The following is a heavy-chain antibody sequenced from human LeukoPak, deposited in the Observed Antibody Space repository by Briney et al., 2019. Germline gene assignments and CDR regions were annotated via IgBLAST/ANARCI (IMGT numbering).Heavy chain of an antibody. J-gene: IGHJ4*02. CDR3: ARDKLPGYSSSWDAHIFDY. V-gene: IGHV3-74*01. D-gene: IGHD6-13*01. CDR2: INSDESRT. CDR1: GFTLKSNW. Sequence: PGGSLRLSCVASGFTLKSNWMHWVRQAPGKGLVWVPRINSDESRTTYADSVKGRFTISRDNAKNTLYLQMNSLRVEDTAVYYCARDKLPGYSSSWDAHIFDYWGQGTLVTVSS.